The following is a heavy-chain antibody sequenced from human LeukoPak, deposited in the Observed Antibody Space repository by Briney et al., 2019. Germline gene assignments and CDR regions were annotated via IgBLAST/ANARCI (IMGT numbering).Heavy chain of an antibody. V-gene: IGHV3-23*01. D-gene: IGHD1-26*01. J-gene: IGHJ4*02. CDR3: ARGGSSFDY. Sequence: PGGSLRLSCAASGFAFSSYGISWVRQAPGKGLEWVSTISGSGASTYYADSVKGRFTISRDNAKNTLYLQMNSLRDEDTAVYYCARGGSSFDYWGQGTLVTVSS. CDR2: ISGSGAST. CDR1: GFAFSSYG.